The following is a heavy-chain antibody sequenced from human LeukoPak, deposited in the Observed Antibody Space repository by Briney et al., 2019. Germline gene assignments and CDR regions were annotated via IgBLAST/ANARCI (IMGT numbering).Heavy chain of an antibody. D-gene: IGHD2-15*01. CDR2: IYSDGGT. J-gene: IGHJ4*02. V-gene: IGHV3-53*01. Sequence: GGSLRLSCAASGFTVNGNYMSWVRQAPGKGLEWVSVIYSDGGTYYSDYVKSRFTIFRDYSKNTLYLQMSSLRVEDTAVYYCARDSKGPAFWGQGTLVTVSS. CDR3: ARDSKGPAF. CDR1: GFTVNGNY.